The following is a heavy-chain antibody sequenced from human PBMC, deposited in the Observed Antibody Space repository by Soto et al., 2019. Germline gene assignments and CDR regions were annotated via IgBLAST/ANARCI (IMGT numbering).Heavy chain of an antibody. D-gene: IGHD6-6*01. CDR1: GYTFSGYY. CDR3: ARGSVRRLSRPGRSPLNNWFDP. Sequence: GASVKVSCKASGYTFSGYYMHWVRQAPGQGLEWMGWINPNSGGTNYAQKFQGRVTMTRDTSISTAYMELNRLRSDDTAVYYCARGSVRRLSRPGRSPLNNWFDPWGQGTLXTVSS. CDR2: INPNSGGT. J-gene: IGHJ5*02. V-gene: IGHV1-2*02.